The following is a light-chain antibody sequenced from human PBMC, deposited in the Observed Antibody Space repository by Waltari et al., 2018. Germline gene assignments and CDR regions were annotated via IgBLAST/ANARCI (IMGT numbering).Light chain of an antibody. CDR3: CSYAGSSTVK. Sequence: QSALTQPASVSGSPGQSITISCTGTSSDVGSYKLVSWYQQHPGKAPRLRIYAASNRPSGSSNRFSGSKSGNTASLTISGLQAEDEAAYYCCSYAGSSTVKFGEGTYLTVL. CDR1: SSDVGSYKL. J-gene: IGLJ2*01. V-gene: IGLV2-23*01. CDR2: AAS.